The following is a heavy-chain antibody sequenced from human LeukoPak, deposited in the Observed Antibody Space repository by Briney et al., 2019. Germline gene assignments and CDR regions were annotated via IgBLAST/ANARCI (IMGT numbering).Heavy chain of an antibody. D-gene: IGHD2-2*02. V-gene: IGHV1-69*13. Sequence: SVKVSCKASGGTFSSYAISWVRQAPGQGLEWMGGIIPIFGTANYAQKFQGRVTITADESTSTAYMELSSLRSEDTAVYYCARARKGYCSSTSCYTCDYWGQGTLVTVSS. J-gene: IGHJ4*02. CDR2: IIPIFGTA. CDR1: GGTFSSYA. CDR3: ARARKGYCSSTSCYTCDY.